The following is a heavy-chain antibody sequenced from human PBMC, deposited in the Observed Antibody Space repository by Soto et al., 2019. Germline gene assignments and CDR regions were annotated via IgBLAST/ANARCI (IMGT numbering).Heavy chain of an antibody. V-gene: IGHV1-2*02. J-gene: IGHJ6*02. CDR3: ASDFRTRGWFRQAGNFAMDV. Sequence: QVQLVQSGAEVRKPGASVKVSCKASVYPYTNSYMHWVRQAPGQGLEWMGWIHPNTGGTNYAQKFQGRVTMTRDTSVSTVYMELNRLTSDDTAIYFCASDFRTRGWFRQAGNFAMDVWGQGTTVTVS. D-gene: IGHD6-19*01. CDR1: VYPYTNSY. CDR2: IHPNTGGT.